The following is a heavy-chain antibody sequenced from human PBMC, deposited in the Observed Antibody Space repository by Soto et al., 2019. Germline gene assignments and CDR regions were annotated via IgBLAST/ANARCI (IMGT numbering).Heavy chain of an antibody. CDR1: GGSISSSSYY. D-gene: IGHD2-15*01. V-gene: IGHV4-39*01. CDR2: IYYSGST. J-gene: IGHJ5*02. Sequence: PSETLSLTCTVSGGSISSSSYYWGWIRQPPGKGLEWIGSIYYSGSTYYHPSLKSRVTISVDTSKNQFSLKLSSVTAADTAVYYCARSYCSGGSCGWFAPWGQGTLVTVSS. CDR3: ARSYCSGGSCGWFAP.